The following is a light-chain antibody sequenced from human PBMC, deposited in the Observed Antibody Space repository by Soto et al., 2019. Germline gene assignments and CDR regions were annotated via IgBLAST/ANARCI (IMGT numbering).Light chain of an antibody. J-gene: IGLJ3*02. CDR3: QSFDNGLRAWV. Sequence: QSVLTQPASVSGSPGQSITISCTGTSSDVGSYNLVSWYQQHPGKAPKLMIYEGSKRPSGVSNRFSGSKSGNTASLTISGLQAEDEADYYCQSFDNGLRAWVFGGGTKLTVL. V-gene: IGLV2-23*01. CDR1: SSDVGSYNL. CDR2: EGS.